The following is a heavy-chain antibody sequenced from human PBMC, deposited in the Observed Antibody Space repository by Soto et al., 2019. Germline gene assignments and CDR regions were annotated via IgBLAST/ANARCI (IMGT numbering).Heavy chain of an antibody. D-gene: IGHD3-3*01. V-gene: IGHV1-69*13. CDR2: IIPIFGTA. J-gene: IGHJ3*02. CDR1: SGTFSSYS. Sequence: SVKVSCKASSGTFSSYSISWVRQAPGQALEWMGGIIPIFGTANYAQKFQGRVTITADESTSTAYMELSSLRSEDTAVYYCARARITIFGGVIIGGFDIWGRGTMV. CDR3: ARARITIFGGVIIGGFDI.